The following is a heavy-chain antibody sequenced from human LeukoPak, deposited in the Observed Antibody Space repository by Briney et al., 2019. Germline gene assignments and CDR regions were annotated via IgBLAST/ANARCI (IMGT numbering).Heavy chain of an antibody. CDR1: GYSISSGYY. V-gene: IGHV4-38-2*02. Sequence: SETLSLTCTVSGYSISSGYYWAWIRQPPGKGLEWIGSIYHSGSTYYNPSLKSRVTISVDTSKNKFSLNLTYVTAADTAVYYCARTNIGPYWFGPWGQGTLVTVSS. D-gene: IGHD2/OR15-2a*01. J-gene: IGHJ5*02. CDR3: ARTNIGPYWFGP. CDR2: IYHSGST.